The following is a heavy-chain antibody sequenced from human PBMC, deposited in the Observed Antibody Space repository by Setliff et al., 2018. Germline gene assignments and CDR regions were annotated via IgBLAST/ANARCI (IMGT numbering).Heavy chain of an antibody. CDR1: GDTFSSYA. D-gene: IGHD3-16*01. J-gene: IGHJ3*01. V-gene: IGHV1-69*05. Sequence: GASVKVSCKASGDTFSSYAINWVRQAPGQGLEWMGGIIPIFGTANYAQKFQGRLTITTVGSTSTAYMELSSLRSEDTAVYYCATLYPWDPDAFDLWGQGTMVTVSS. CDR3: ATLYPWDPDAFDL. CDR2: IIPIFGTA.